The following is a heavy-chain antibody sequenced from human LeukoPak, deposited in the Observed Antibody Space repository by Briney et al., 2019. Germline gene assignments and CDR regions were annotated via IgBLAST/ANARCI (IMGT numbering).Heavy chain of an antibody. Sequence: PGRSLRLSCAASGFTFTSCAFHWVRQAPGKGLEWVTVISHDDKNRYYADSVKGRFTISRDNSKNTVYLQMNSLRVEDTAVYFCVRDRDTSGWLYWGQGTLVTVSS. J-gene: IGHJ4*02. CDR2: ISHDDKNR. D-gene: IGHD6-19*01. CDR3: VRDRDTSGWLY. CDR1: GFTFTSCA. V-gene: IGHV3-30*04.